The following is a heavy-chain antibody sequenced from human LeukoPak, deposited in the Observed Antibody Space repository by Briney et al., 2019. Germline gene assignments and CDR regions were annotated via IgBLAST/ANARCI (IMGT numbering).Heavy chain of an antibody. Sequence: ASVKVSCKASGYTSTGYYMHWVRQAPGQGLEWMGWINPNSGGTNYAQKFQGRVTMTRDTSISTAYMELSRLRSDDTAVYYCARAEYYYDPYFDYWGQGTLVTVSS. CDR3: ARAEYYYDPYFDY. V-gene: IGHV1-2*02. D-gene: IGHD3-22*01. CDR1: GYTSTGYY. J-gene: IGHJ4*02. CDR2: INPNSGGT.